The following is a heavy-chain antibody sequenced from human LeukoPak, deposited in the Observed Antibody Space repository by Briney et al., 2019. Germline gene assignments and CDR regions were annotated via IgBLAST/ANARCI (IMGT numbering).Heavy chain of an antibody. Sequence: GGSLGLSCAASGFTFSSYSMNWVRQAPGKGLEWVSSISSSSSYIYYADSVKGRFTISRDNAKNSPYLQMNSLRAEDTAVYYCARDSLEGDYYYYYMDVWGKGTTVTVSS. J-gene: IGHJ6*03. CDR1: GFTFSSYS. CDR2: ISSSSSYI. CDR3: ARDSLEGDYYYYYMDV. V-gene: IGHV3-21*01.